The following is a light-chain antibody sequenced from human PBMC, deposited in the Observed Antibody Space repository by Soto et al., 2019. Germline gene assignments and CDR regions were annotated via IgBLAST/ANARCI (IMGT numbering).Light chain of an antibody. CDR3: QHYGTSPSMYT. CDR2: GVS. J-gene: IGKJ2*01. Sequence: ETVLTQSPGTLSLSPGERATLSCRASQSVTSSYLSWYQKKPGQAPRLLIYGVSSRATGVPDSFSGSGSGTDFTLTISRLEPEDFAVYYCQHYGTSPSMYTFGQGTKLEIK. CDR1: QSVTSSY. V-gene: IGKV3-20*01.